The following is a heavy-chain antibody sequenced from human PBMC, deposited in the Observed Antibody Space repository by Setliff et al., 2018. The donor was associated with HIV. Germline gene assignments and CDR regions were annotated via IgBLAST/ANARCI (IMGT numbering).Heavy chain of an antibody. CDR1: GLPFYNYW. CDR2: IKQDGSDM. J-gene: IGHJ4*02. D-gene: IGHD6-13*01. Sequence: LRLSCVASGLPFYNYWMTWLRRAPGRGLEWVANIKQDGSDMHYIESVKGRFTIFRDNAKNSVFLQMNSLRAVDTGVYYCATQTGFYNSHWYDYWGQGTMVTVSS. V-gene: IGHV3-7*01. CDR3: ATQTGFYNSHWYDY.